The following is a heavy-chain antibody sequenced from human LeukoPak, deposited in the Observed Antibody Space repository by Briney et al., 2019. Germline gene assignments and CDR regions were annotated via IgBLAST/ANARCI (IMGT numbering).Heavy chain of an antibody. D-gene: IGHD3-22*01. Sequence: PSETLSLTCTVSGGSITNYYWSWVRQPPGKGLEWIGYIYYSGSTNYNPSLKSRVTISVDTSKNQFSLKLSSVTAADTAVYYCAREYYYDSSGPTAFDIWGQGTMVTVSS. V-gene: IGHV4-59*01. CDR3: AREYYYDSSGPTAFDI. J-gene: IGHJ3*02. CDR1: GGSITNYY. CDR2: IYYSGST.